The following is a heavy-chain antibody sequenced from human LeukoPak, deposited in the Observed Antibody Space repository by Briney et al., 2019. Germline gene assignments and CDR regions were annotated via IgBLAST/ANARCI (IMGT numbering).Heavy chain of an antibody. J-gene: IGHJ3*02. V-gene: IGHV4-30-4*01. CDR1: GGSISSGDYY. Sequence: SQTLSLTCTVSGGSISSGDYYWSWIRQPPGKGLEWIGYVYYSGSTYYNPSLKSRVTTSVDTSKNQFSLKLSSVTAADTAVYYCARGGGVLRYFDWSGDAFDIWGQGTMVTVSS. D-gene: IGHD3-9*01. CDR2: VYYSGST. CDR3: ARGGGVLRYFDWSGDAFDI.